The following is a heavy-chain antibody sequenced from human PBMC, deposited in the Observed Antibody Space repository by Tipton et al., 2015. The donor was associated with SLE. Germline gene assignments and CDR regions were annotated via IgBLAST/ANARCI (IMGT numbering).Heavy chain of an antibody. V-gene: IGHV4-4*07. CDR1: GGSISSYY. Sequence: TLSLTCTVSGGSISSYYWSWIRQPAGKGLEWIGRIYYSGSTNYNPSLKSRVTISVDTSKNQFSLKLSSVTAADTAVYYCARGYVGALAFDIWGQGTMVTVSS. D-gene: IGHD1-26*01. CDR2: IYYSGST. J-gene: IGHJ3*02. CDR3: ARGYVGALAFDI.